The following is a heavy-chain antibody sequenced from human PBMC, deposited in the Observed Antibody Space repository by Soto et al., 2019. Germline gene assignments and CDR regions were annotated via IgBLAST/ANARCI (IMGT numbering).Heavy chain of an antibody. D-gene: IGHD1-1*01. Sequence: SVKVSCKASGYTFTFRYLHWVRQAPGQALEWMGWITPFKSDTSYAQKFQDRVTITRDRSVSTAYMELSNLRSDDTAMYYCARSPFAGSDAFDIWGQGTMVTVSS. CDR1: GYTFTFRY. CDR2: ITPFKSDT. V-gene: IGHV1-45*02. J-gene: IGHJ3*02. CDR3: ARSPFAGSDAFDI.